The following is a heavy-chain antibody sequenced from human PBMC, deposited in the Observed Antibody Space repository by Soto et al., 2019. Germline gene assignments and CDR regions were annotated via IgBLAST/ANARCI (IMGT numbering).Heavy chain of an antibody. CDR1: GGSFSNDY. CDR2: IFHSGIT. D-gene: IGHD3-22*01. CDR3: ARDRYFYDSRGYYRTLDS. Sequence: PSETLSLTCFISGGSFSNDYWTWIRQSPGKGLEWIGYIFHSGITDYNPSVKSRVTISIDKSRNLFSLNLTSVTAADMAVYYCARDRYFYDSRGYYRTLDSWGQRTLVTVSS. V-gene: IGHV4-59*01. J-gene: IGHJ5*01.